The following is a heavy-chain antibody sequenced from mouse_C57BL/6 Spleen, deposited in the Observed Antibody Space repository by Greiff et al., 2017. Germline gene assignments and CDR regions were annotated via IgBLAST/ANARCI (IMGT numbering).Heavy chain of an antibody. J-gene: IGHJ4*01. CDR3: ARWSTTVVAPMDY. CDR1: GYAFSSSW. V-gene: IGHV1-82*01. D-gene: IGHD1-1*01. Sequence: QVQLQQSGPELVKPGASVKISCKASGYAFSSSWMNWVKQRPGKGLEWIGRIYPGDGDTNYNGKFKGKATLTADKSSSTAYMQLSSLTSEDSAVDFCARWSTTVVAPMDYWGQGTSVTVSS. CDR2: IYPGDGDT.